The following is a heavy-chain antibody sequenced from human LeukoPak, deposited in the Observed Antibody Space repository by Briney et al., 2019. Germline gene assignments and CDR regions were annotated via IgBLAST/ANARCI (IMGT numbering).Heavy chain of an antibody. Sequence: GGSLRLSCAASGFTFSRNAMNWVRQAPGKGLKWVAAVSGNGLGTYYADSVKGRFNISRDSSRNTLYLQMNSLRIEDTAFYYCAKDANYLRSSGYLIPIDFWGQGTLVTVSS. V-gene: IGHV3-23*01. D-gene: IGHD3-22*01. CDR2: VSGNGLGT. J-gene: IGHJ4*02. CDR3: AKDANYLRSSGYLIPIDF. CDR1: GFTFSRNA.